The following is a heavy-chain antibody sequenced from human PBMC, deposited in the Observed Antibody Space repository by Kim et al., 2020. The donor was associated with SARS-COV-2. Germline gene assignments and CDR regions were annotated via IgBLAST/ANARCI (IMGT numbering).Heavy chain of an antibody. J-gene: IGHJ5*02. Sequence: YAQKFQGRVTMTRDTSISTAYMELSRLRSDDTAVYYCARTIAAAGDWFDPWGQGTLVTVSS. V-gene: IGHV1-2*02. D-gene: IGHD6-13*01. CDR3: ARTIAAAGDWFDP.